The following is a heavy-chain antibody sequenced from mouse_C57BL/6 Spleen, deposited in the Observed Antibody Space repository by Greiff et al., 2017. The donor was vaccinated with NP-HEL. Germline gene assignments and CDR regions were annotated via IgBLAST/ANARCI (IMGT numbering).Heavy chain of an antibody. V-gene: IGHV1-42*01. J-gene: IGHJ1*03. D-gene: IGHD1-1*01. CDR2: INPSTGGT. CDR3: ARKPNYYGSSHWYFDV. CDR1: GYSFTGYY. Sequence: EVQLQQSGPELVKPGASVKISCKASGYSFTGYYMNWVKQSPEKSLEWIGEINPSTGGTTYNQKFKAKATLTVDKSSSTAYMQLKSLTSEDSAVYYCARKPNYYGSSHWYFDVWGTGTTVTVSS.